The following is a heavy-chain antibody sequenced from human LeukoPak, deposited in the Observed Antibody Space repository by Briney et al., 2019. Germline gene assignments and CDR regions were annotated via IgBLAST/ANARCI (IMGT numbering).Heavy chain of an antibody. V-gene: IGHV1-24*01. J-gene: IGHJ4*02. CDR2: FDPEDGET. D-gene: IGHD1-26*01. CDR3: ATDGIPGATTTLDY. CDR1: GITLNDLS. Sequence: EASVRVSCKVSGITLNDLSIQWVRQAPGKGLEWMGGFDPEDGETIYAPKFQARVTMTQDTYEDTAYMELSSLRSEDTAAYYCATDGIPGATTTLDYWGQGTLVTVSS.